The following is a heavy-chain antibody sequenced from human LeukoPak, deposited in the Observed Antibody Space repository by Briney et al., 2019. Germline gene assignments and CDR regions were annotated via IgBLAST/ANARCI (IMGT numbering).Heavy chain of an antibody. J-gene: IGHJ3*02. Sequence: GGSLRLSCAASGFTFSSYSMSWVRQAPGKGLEWVSSISSSSSYIYYADSVKGRFTISRDNAKNSLYLQMNSLRAEDTAVYYCARDGLHLGLGAFDIWGQGTMVTVSS. CDR3: ARDGLHLGLGAFDI. CDR2: ISSSSSYI. V-gene: IGHV3-21*01. CDR1: GFTFSSYS. D-gene: IGHD3-16*01.